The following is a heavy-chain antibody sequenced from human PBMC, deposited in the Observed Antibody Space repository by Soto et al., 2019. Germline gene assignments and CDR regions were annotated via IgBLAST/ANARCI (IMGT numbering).Heavy chain of an antibody. CDR3: AKDISTYSGGYTYYFDY. D-gene: IGHD1-26*01. CDR2: ISNDGRKT. Sequence: QVQLVESGGGVVQPGRSLRLSCAASEFTFSKFAIHWVRQAPGKGLEWVAVISNDGRKTYYIDSVKGRFTISRDNSNNXQFLQMNSLRLEDTAVYYCAKDISTYSGGYTYYFDYWGQGTLVTVSS. J-gene: IGHJ4*02. V-gene: IGHV3-30*18. CDR1: EFTFSKFA.